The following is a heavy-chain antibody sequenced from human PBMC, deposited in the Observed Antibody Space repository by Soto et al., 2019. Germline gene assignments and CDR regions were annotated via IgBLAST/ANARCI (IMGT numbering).Heavy chain of an antibody. CDR1: GFTFSSYG. J-gene: IGHJ4*02. V-gene: IGHV3-30*18. D-gene: IGHD3-22*01. CDR2: ISYDGSNK. CDR3: AKDKGYYYDSSGYYFGGDHSALFDY. Sequence: GSLRLSCAASGFTFSSYGMHWVRQAPGKGLEWVAVISYDGSNKYYADSVKGRFTISRDNSKNTLYLQMNSLRAEDTAVYYCAKDKGYYYDSSGYYFGGDHSALFDYWGPGTLVTVAS.